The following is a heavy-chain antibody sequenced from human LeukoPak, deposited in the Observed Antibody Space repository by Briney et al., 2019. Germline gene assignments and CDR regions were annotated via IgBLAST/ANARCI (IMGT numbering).Heavy chain of an antibody. Sequence: GGSLRLSCAASGFTLSNYWMTWVRQAPGKGLEWVASIKHDGSEIYYVDSVKGRFTISRDNAKKSVYLQMSSLRAEDTAVYYCARDKSAGADTGSSFYYWGQGALVTVSS. V-gene: IGHV3-7*03. CDR2: IKHDGSEI. CDR1: GFTLSNYW. D-gene: IGHD3-10*01. J-gene: IGHJ4*02. CDR3: ARDKSAGADTGSSFYY.